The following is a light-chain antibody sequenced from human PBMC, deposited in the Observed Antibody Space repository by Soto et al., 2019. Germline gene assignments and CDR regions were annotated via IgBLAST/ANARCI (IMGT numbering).Light chain of an antibody. Sequence: EILITQFPATLSVSPGERATFSGRASQSVSNNVAWYQQKPGQAPRLLIYGASTRATGIPARFSGSGSGTEFTLTISSLQSEDFAVYYCQQYNDWPRTFGQGTKVDIK. CDR3: QQYNDWPRT. CDR2: GAS. J-gene: IGKJ1*01. CDR1: QSVSNN. V-gene: IGKV3-15*01.